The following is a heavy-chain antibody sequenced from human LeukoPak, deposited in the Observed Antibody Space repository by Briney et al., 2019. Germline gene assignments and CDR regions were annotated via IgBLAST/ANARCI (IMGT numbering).Heavy chain of an antibody. CDR1: GFIFSTYG. V-gene: IGHV3-30*18. J-gene: IGHJ4*02. CDR3: AKDRYSYAFEYSDS. CDR2: ISNDGSKK. D-gene: IGHD5-18*01. Sequence: GGSLRLSCVASGFIFSTYGLHWVRQAPGKGLDWVAVISNDGSKKYYADSVKGRFTISRDNSKNTLSLQVSSLRTEDTAVYYCAKDRYSYAFEYSDSWGQGTLVTVSS.